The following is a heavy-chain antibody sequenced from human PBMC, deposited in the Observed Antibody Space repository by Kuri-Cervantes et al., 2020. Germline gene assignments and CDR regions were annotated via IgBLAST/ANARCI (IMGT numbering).Heavy chain of an antibody. D-gene: IGHD2/OR15-2a*01. Sequence: SETLSLTCTVSGGSVSSGSCYWSWIRQPTGKGLEWIGYTYYSRSTNYNPSLNSRVTITVDTSKNQFSLKMNTVTAADTAVYYCARGILNYSFYYIDDWGKGTPVTVSS. CDR2: TYYSRST. V-gene: IGHV4-61*01. J-gene: IGHJ6*03. CDR3: ARGILNYSFYYIDD. CDR1: GGSVSSGSCY.